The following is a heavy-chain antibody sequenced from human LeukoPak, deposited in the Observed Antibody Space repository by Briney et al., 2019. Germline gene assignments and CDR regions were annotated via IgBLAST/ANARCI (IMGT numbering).Heavy chain of an antibody. CDR3: SRGIDSGPQLGCWFDP. CDR2: ISYSGRT. J-gene: IGHJ5*02. D-gene: IGHD1-26*01. V-gene: IGHV4-31*03. CDR1: GGSLPSGGFY. Sequence: PSETLSLTCTVSGGSLPSGGFYWTWLRQLPGKGLEWIGHISYSGRTGYNPSLRGRAFISADMSNNQRFSLSLSSVTGADTSVYYCSRGIDSGPQLGCWFDPWGQGALVTVSS.